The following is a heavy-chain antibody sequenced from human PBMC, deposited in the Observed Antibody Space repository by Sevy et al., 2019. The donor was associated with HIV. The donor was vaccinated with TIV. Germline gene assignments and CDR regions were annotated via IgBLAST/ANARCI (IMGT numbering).Heavy chain of an antibody. V-gene: IGHV3-30*18. Sequence: GGCLRLSCAASGFTFSSYGMHWVRQAPGKGLEWVAVISYEGSNKYYADSVKGRLTISRDNSKSTLYLKMNSLRAEDTAVYYCAKNHRIVPAAMARSHYYYYGMDVWGQGTTVTVSS. J-gene: IGHJ6*02. CDR1: GFTFSSYG. CDR2: ISYEGSNK. D-gene: IGHD2-2*01. CDR3: AKNHRIVPAAMARSHYYYYGMDV.